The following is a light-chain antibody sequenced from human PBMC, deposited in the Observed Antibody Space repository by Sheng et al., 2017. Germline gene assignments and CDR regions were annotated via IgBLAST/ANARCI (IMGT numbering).Light chain of an antibody. CDR3: SLYRGSCTYV. CDR2: DVF. J-gene: IGLJ1*01. Sequence: QSALTQPASMSGSPGQSITLSCTGTTSDFGDSGYVSWYQQHPGKAPKLLIYDVFNRPSGVSDRFSGSKSGNTASLTISRLQAEDEAEYYCSLYRGSCTYVFGLGTKVTVL. CDR1: TSDFGDSGY. V-gene: IGLV2-14*03.